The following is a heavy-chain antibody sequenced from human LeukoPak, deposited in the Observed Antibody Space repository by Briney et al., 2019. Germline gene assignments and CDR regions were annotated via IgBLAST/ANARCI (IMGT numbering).Heavy chain of an antibody. CDR3: ARDMTIADAFDI. D-gene: IGHD4/OR15-4a*01. J-gene: IGHJ3*02. V-gene: IGHV4-59*01. CDR2: IYYTGST. Sequence: KPSETLSLTCTVSGGSINSYYWNWIRQPPGKGLEWIGYIYYTGSTNYNPSLKSRLTISVDTSKNQFSLKLSSVTAADTAVYYCARDMTIADAFDIWGQGTMVTVSS. CDR1: GGSINSYY.